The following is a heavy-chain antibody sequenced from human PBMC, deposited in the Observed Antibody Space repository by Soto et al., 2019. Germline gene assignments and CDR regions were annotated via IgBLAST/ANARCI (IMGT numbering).Heavy chain of an antibody. Sequence: GGSLRLSCAASGFTFSSYAMHWVRQAPGKGLEWVAVISYDGSNKYYADSVKGRFTISRDNSKNTLYLQMNSLRAEDTAVYYCARVRSDSGYDGPYYYGMDVWGQGTTVTVS. CDR1: GFTFSSYA. CDR3: ARVRSDSGYDGPYYYGMDV. CDR2: ISYDGSNK. D-gene: IGHD5-12*01. V-gene: IGHV3-30-3*01. J-gene: IGHJ6*02.